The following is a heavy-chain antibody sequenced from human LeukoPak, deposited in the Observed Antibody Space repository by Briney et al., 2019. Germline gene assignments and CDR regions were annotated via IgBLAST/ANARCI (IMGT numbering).Heavy chain of an antibody. CDR1: GFSLSTSGMR. V-gene: IGHV2-70*04. Sequence: SGPTLVNPTPTLTLTCTFSGFSLSTSGMRVGWIRQPPGKALEWLSRIDWDDDKFYSTSLKTSLTISQDTSKNQVVLTMTNMDPVDTATYYCARIGDGGWYDNAFDIWGQGTMVTVSS. J-gene: IGHJ3*02. D-gene: IGHD6-19*01. CDR2: IDWDDDK. CDR3: ARIGDGGWYDNAFDI.